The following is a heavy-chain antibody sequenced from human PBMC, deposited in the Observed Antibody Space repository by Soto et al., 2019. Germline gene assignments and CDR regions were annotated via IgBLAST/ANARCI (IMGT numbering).Heavy chain of an antibody. CDR2: XTXXXXXT. J-gene: IGHJ4*02. CDR3: ARDTSFYLDY. CDR1: NYTFITYG. D-gene: IGHD2-2*01. V-gene: IGHV1-18*01. Sequence: APVKVSCKASNYTFITYGITWVRQAPGQGLEXVGXXTXXXXXTXXGQNFQGRVTMTADTSTSTAYMELRSLTTDDTAVYYCARDTSFYLDYWGQGTQVTAPQ.